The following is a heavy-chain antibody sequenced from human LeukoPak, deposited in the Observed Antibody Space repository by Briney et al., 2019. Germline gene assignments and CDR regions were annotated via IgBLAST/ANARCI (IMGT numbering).Heavy chain of an antibody. CDR2: LNHSGST. CDR3: ARGHNSTGRDFYY. D-gene: IGHD4-23*01. V-gene: IGHV4-34*01. Sequence: KPSETLSLTCAGYGGSFSVYYWRLLRQPPGKGLEGIGELNHSGSTNYNPPLKRRVTITVETSKNQFSLTLSSRTAADTAVYFWARGHNSTGRDFYYWGEKTLVTVSS. CDR1: GGSFSVYY. J-gene: IGHJ4*02.